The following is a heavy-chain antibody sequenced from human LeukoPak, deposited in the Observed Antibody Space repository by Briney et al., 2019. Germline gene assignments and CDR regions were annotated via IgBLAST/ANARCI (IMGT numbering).Heavy chain of an antibody. V-gene: IGHV3-33*06. CDR2: IWYDGSNK. CDR1: GFTFSSYG. CDR3: AKEYSGSYYVGWFDP. J-gene: IGHJ5*02. Sequence: PGRSLRLSCAASGFTFSSYGMHWVRQAPGKGLEGVAVIWYDGSNKYYADSVKGRFTISRDNSKNTLYLQMNSLRAEDTAVYYCAKEYSGSYYVGWFDPWGQGTLVTVSS. D-gene: IGHD1-26*01.